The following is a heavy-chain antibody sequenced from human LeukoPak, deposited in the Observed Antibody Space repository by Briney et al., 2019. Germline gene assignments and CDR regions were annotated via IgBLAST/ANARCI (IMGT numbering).Heavy chain of an antibody. CDR2: IHDSGST. CDR1: GDSISSGGYS. D-gene: IGHD3-9*01. V-gene: IGHV4-30-4*07. Sequence: PSETLSLTCAVSGDSISSGGYSWSWIRQTPGKGLEWIAYIHDSGSTYNNPSLKTRLSISIDTSKNQFSLKLYSVTAADTAVYYCARDLSYYYYMDVWGKGTTVTVSS. J-gene: IGHJ6*03. CDR3: ARDLSYYYYMDV.